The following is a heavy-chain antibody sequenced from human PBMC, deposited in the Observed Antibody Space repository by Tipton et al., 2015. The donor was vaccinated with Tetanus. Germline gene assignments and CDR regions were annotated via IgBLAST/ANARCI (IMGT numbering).Heavy chain of an antibody. V-gene: IGHV4-39*01. J-gene: IGHJ3*02. CDR1: GGSISSYY. D-gene: IGHD3/OR15-3a*01. Sequence: GLVKPSETLSLTCTVSGGSISSYYWAWIRQPPGKGPEWIGSIYYTGSTYYNPSLKSRVTISEDTSKNQFSLKLSSVIAADTAMYYCARWTASGKGAFDIWGQGTMVTVSS. CDR3: ARWTASGKGAFDI. CDR2: IYYTGST.